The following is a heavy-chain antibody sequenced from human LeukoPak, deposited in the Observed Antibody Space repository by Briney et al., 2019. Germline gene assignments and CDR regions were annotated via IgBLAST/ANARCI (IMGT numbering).Heavy chain of an antibody. D-gene: IGHD3-22*01. CDR1: GGSITNALYS. CDR2: IYHSSTT. V-gene: IGHV4-30-4*07. CDR3: ARDRPSPSGYYPDY. J-gene: IGHJ4*02. Sequence: SQTLSLTCAVSGGSITNALYSWIWIPQPPGKGLEWLGYIYHSSTTTYNPSHNRLLTISLNTSNNQFPHNLNSMTSADTAEYYCARDRPSPSGYYPDYWGQGTLVTV.